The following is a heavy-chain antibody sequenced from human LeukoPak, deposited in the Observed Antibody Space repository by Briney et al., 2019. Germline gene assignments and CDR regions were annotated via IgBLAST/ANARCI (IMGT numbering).Heavy chain of an antibody. V-gene: IGHV4-61*02. D-gene: IGHD5-18*01. CDR2: IYISGST. J-gene: IGHJ5*02. CDR1: GVSVSSGSYY. CDR3: ARLVDTLVIRGYYFDP. Sequence: SQTLSLTCTVSGVSVSSGSYYWSWIRQPAGKGLEWIGRIYISGSTNYNSSLRGRVTMSIDTSKNQFSLTLTSVTAADTAVYYCARLVDTLVIRGYYFDPWGQGTLVTVSS.